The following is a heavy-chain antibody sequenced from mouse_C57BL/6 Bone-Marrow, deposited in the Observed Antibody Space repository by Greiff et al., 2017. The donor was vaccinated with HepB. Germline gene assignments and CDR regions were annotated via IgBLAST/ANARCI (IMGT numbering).Heavy chain of an antibody. CDR2: INPSSGYT. CDR1: GYTFTSYW. V-gene: IGHV1-7*01. Sequence: QVQLQQPGAELVMPGASVKLSCKASGYTFTSYWMHWVKQRPGQGLEWIGYINPSSGYTKYNQKFKDKATLTADKSSSTAYMQLSSLTYEDSAVYYCARLRATIAYWGQGTLVTVSA. D-gene: IGHD2-1*01. J-gene: IGHJ3*01. CDR3: ARLRATIAY.